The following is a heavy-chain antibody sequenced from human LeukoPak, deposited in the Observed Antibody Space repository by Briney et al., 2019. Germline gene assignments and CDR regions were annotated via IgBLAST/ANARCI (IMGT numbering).Heavy chain of an antibody. CDR2: ISWNSGSI. Sequence: GGSLRLSCAASGFTFDDYAMHWVRQAPGKGLEWVSGISWNSGSIGYADSVKGRFTISRDNAKNSLYLQMNSLRAEDTALYYCARLHFHCSGGSCPDAFDIWGQGTMVTVSS. J-gene: IGHJ3*02. D-gene: IGHD2-15*01. V-gene: IGHV3-9*01. CDR1: GFTFDDYA. CDR3: ARLHFHCSGGSCPDAFDI.